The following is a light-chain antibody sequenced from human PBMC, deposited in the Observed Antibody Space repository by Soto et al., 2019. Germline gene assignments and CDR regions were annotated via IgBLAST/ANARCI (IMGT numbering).Light chain of an antibody. J-gene: IGLJ2*01. CDR3: QSYDNSLRVV. Sequence: QSALTQPPSVSGAPGQRVTISCTGSSSNTGAGYDVQWYQQLPGTAPKLLIYGNNNRPSGVPDRFSGSKSGTSASLAITGLQAEDEADYHCQSYDNSLRVVFGGGTKVTVL. CDR1: SSNTGAGYD. CDR2: GNN. V-gene: IGLV1-40*01.